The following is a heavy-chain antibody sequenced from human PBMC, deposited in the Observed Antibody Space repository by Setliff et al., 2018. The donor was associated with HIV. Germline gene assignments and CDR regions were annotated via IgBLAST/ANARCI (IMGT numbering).Heavy chain of an antibody. J-gene: IGHJ4*02. CDR3: ARYGGSSGWYFVLGYSDY. V-gene: IGHV4-61*01. CDR2: IYYSGST. CDR1: GDSVSSRSYY. D-gene: IGHD6-19*01. Sequence: SETLSLTCTVSGDSVSSRSYYWSWIRQPPWKGLEWIGYIYYSGSTNYNPSLKSRVTISVDTSKNQFSLKLSSVIAADTAVYYCARYGGSSGWYFVLGYSDYWGPGTLVTVSS.